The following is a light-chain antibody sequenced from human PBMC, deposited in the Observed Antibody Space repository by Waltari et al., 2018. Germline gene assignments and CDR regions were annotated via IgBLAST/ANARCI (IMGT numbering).Light chain of an antibody. CDR2: ATS. CDR3: QQSDSTPLT. CDR1: QGISSW. V-gene: IGKV1-12*01. Sequence: DIQMTQSSSSVSASVGDRVTITCRASQGISSWLAWYQQKPGKAPKLLIYATSSLRSGVPSRFSGSGSGTDFTLTISSLQAEDSATYHCQQSDSTPLTFGGGTKVEVK. J-gene: IGKJ4*01.